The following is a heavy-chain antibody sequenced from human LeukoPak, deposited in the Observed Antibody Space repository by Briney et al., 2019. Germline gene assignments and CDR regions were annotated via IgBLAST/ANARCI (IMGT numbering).Heavy chain of an antibody. V-gene: IGHV1-46*01. J-gene: IGHJ4*02. Sequence: ASVKVSCKASTHTFTRYYMHWVRQAPGQGLEWMGIINPSGGSTSYAQKFQGRVTMTTDTSTSTVYMEVSGLRSDDTAVYYCGTTGNYYGSGSYYNVFYWGQGTLVTVSS. CDR3: GTTGNYYGSGSYYNVFY. D-gene: IGHD3-10*01. CDR2: INPSGGST. CDR1: THTFTRYY.